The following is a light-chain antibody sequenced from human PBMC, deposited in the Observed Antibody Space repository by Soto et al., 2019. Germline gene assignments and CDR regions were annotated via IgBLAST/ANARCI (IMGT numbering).Light chain of an antibody. CDR3: TSYTTSSTLV. J-gene: IGLJ3*02. Sequence: QSVLTQPASVSGSPGQSITISCTGTSSDVGAYKYVSWYQQHPGKAPKLMIYEVSNRPSGVSNRFSGSKSGNTASLTISGLQAEDEADYYCTSYTTSSTLVFGGGTKVTVL. CDR2: EVS. CDR1: SSDVGAYKY. V-gene: IGLV2-14*01.